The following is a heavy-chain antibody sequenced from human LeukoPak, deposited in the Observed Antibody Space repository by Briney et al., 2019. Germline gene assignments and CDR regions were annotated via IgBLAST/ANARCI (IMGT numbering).Heavy chain of an antibody. CDR2: ISGSGGST. CDR1: GFTISSYA. CDR3: AKEASSATMTDAFDI. V-gene: IGHV3-23*01. D-gene: IGHD3-22*01. Sequence: PGGSLRLSCAASGFTISSYARSWVRQAPGKGLEWVSGISGSGGSTYYADSVKGRFTISRDNFKNTLYLQMNSLRAEDTAVYYCAKEASSATMTDAFDIWGQGTMVTVSS. J-gene: IGHJ3*02.